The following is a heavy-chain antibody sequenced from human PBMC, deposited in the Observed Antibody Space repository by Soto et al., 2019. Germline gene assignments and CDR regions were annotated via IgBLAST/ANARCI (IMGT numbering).Heavy chain of an antibody. D-gene: IGHD6-6*01. Sequence: GGSLRLSCAASGFTFDDYTMHWVRQAPGKGLEWVSLISWDGGSTYYADSVKGRFTISRDNSKNSLYLQMNSLRTEDTALYYCAKGTGSSSGLYYYYGMDVWGQGTTVTV. CDR3: AKGTGSSSGLYYYYGMDV. CDR2: ISWDGGST. J-gene: IGHJ6*02. CDR1: GFTFDDYT. V-gene: IGHV3-43*01.